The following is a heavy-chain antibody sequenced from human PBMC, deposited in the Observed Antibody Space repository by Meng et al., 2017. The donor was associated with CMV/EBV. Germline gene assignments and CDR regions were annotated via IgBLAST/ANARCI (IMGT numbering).Heavy chain of an antibody. CDR1: GYTFTGYY. Sequence: ASVKVSCKASGYTFTGYYMHWVRQAPGQGLEWMGWINPNIGGTNYAQKFQGRVTMTRDTSISTAYMELSRLRSDDTAVYYCARDRHAQKLRYCSSTSCPPGYWGQGTLVTVSS. J-gene: IGHJ4*02. D-gene: IGHD2-2*01. CDR3: ARDRHAQKLRYCSSTSCPPGY. V-gene: IGHV1-2*02. CDR2: INPNIGGT.